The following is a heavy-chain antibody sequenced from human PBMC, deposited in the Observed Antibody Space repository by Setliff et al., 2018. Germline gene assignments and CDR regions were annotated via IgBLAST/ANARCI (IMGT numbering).Heavy chain of an antibody. J-gene: IGHJ4*02. CDR2: NSV. D-gene: IGHD3-22*01. V-gene: IGHV1-18*01. CDR1: GYTFNSYG. Sequence: EASVKVSCKASGYTFNSYGITWVRQAPGQGLEWMGWNSVYARKFQGRVTMTRDTSTSTVYMELSSLRSEDTAVYYCAREGPSMVTAPGRSGYVDWGQGTLVTVSS. CDR3: AREGPSMVTAPGRSGYVD.